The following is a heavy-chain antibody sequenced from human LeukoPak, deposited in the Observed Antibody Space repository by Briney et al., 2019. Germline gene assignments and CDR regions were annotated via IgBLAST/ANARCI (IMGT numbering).Heavy chain of an antibody. D-gene: IGHD3-3*01. J-gene: IGHJ6*03. V-gene: IGHV3-74*01. CDR1: GFTSGNYW. CDR2: IDDDGTDT. CDR3: ARGMLSSAGYHWYYYMDV. Sequence: PGGSLRRYGVVSGFTSGNYWMHWVRQAPGKGPEWVSRIDDDGTDTHYAVSVKGRFTISRDNAKNTLYLQMNSLRGEDTAVYYCARGMLSSAGYHWYYYMDVWGKGATVTVSS.